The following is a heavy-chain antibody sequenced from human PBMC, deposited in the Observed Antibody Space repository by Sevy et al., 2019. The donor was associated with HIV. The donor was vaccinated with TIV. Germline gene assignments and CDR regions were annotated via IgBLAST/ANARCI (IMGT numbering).Heavy chain of an antibody. CDR3: TPDLGFYSSK. CDR1: GITFSSAW. Sequence: GGSLRLSCAASGITFSSAWMSWVRLVPGKGLEWLGGIKSETDGGPADYAAAVKGRFTISREDSKETLYLQLNSLKTEDTAVYYCTPDLGFYSSKWGQGTLVTVSS. D-gene: IGHD4-4*01. J-gene: IGHJ4*02. CDR2: IKSETDGGPA. V-gene: IGHV3-15*01.